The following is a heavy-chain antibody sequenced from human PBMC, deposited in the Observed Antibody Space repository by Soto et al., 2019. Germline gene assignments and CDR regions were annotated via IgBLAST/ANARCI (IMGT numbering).Heavy chain of an antibody. CDR1: GFTFSSYS. Sequence: GGSLRLSCAASGFTFSSYSTNWVRQAPGKGLEWVSSISSSSSYIYYADSVKGRFTISRDNAKNSLYLQMNSLRAEDTAVYYCARDQKVANDYWGQGTLVTVSS. CDR3: ARDQKVANDY. J-gene: IGHJ4*02. CDR2: ISSSSSYI. D-gene: IGHD2-15*01. V-gene: IGHV3-21*01.